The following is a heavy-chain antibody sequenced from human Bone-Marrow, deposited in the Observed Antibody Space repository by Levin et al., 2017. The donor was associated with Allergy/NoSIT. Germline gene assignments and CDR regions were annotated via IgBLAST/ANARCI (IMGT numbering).Heavy chain of an antibody. V-gene: IGHV4-39*01. CDR3: ARTMYYFDY. Sequence: SQTLSLTCTVSGGSISSSSYYWGWIRQPPGKGLEWIGSIYYSGSTYYNPSLKSRVTISVDTSKNQFSLKLSSVTAADPAVYYCARTMYYFDYWGQGTLVTVSS. D-gene: IGHD5-24*01. CDR2: IYYSGST. CDR1: GGSISSSSYY. J-gene: IGHJ4*02.